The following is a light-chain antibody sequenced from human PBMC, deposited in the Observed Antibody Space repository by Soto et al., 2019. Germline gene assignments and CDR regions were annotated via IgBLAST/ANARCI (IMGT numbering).Light chain of an antibody. Sequence: EIVLTQSPATLSLSPGERATLSCRASQSVSSNLAWYQQKPGQAPRLLIYGASSRATGIPDRFSGSGSGTDFTLTIRTLEPEDFAVYYCQQYGSSPRTFGQGTKVDIK. CDR3: QQYGSSPRT. CDR1: QSVSSN. V-gene: IGKV3-20*01. J-gene: IGKJ1*01. CDR2: GAS.